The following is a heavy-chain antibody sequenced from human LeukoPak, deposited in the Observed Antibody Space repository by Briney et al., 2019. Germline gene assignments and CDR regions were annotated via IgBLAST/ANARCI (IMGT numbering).Heavy chain of an antibody. CDR1: GGSISSYY. D-gene: IGHD1-26*01. J-gene: IGHJ3*02. Sequence: PSETLSLTCTVSGGSISSYYWSWIRQPPGKGLEWIGYIYYSGSTNYNPSLKSRVTISVDTSKNQFPLKLSSVTAADTAVYYCAREGSGSYLADAFDIWGQGTMVTVSS. CDR2: IYYSGST. CDR3: AREGSGSYLADAFDI. V-gene: IGHV4-59*01.